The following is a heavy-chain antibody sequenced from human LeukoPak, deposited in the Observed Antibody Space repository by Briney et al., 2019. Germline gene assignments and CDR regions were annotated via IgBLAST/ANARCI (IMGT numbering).Heavy chain of an antibody. J-gene: IGHJ4*02. V-gene: IGHV3-72*01. CDR2: TRTKARNYNT. CDR1: GFSVSEYF. Sequence: QPGGSLRLSCAASGFSVSEYFIDWLRQAPGKGREWVSRTRTKARNYNTEYATSVKGRFTVSRDDSNNSMYLQMNSLRTDDTAVYYCGRDSTIGYYWTVWGQGTLVTVSS. CDR3: GRDSTIGYYWTV. D-gene: IGHD3-22*01.